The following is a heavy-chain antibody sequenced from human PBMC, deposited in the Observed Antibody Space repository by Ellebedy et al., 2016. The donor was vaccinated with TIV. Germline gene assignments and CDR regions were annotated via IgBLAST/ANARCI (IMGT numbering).Heavy chain of an antibody. CDR1: GYIFADFY. CDR3: ARPHFVDGSGHSLPFDH. D-gene: IGHD3-22*01. CDR2: IAPDDGRT. V-gene: IGHV1-46*01. Sequence: ASVKVSXXTSGYIFADFYIHWVQEAPGRGLEWMGRIAPDDGRTTYARNFEGRIAMTRDTSTSTVYMDLSSLRPEDTAVYYCARPHFVDGSGHSLPFDHWGQGTLVTVSS. J-gene: IGHJ4*02.